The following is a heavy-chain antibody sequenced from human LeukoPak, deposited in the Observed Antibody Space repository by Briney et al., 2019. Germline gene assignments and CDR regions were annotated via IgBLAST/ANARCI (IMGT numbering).Heavy chain of an antibody. CDR3: AKGPYPTITDPYYFDY. D-gene: IGHD5-12*01. Sequence: GGSLRLSCAASGFTFSSYAMHWVRQAPGKGLEWVAVISYDGSNKYYADSVKGRFTISRDNSKNTLYLQMNSLRAEDTAVYYCAKGPYPTITDPYYFDYWGQGTLVTVSS. J-gene: IGHJ4*02. CDR2: ISYDGSNK. CDR1: GFTFSSYA. V-gene: IGHV3-30-3*01.